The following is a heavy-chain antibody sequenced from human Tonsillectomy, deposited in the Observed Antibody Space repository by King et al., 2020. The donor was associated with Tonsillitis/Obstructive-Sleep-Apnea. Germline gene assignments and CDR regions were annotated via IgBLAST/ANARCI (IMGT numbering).Heavy chain of an antibody. V-gene: IGHV3-15*07. CDR1: GFTFSNAW. J-gene: IGHJ4*02. CDR2: IKSKTDGGTT. CDR3: TSGVGHFDSSGYYFDS. D-gene: IGHD3-22*01. Sequence: VQLVESGGGLVKPGGSLRLSCAASGFTFSNAWMNWVRQAPGKGLEWVGRIKSKTDGGTTDYAAPVKGRFTISIDDSKNTLYLQMNSLKTEDTAVYYCTSGVGHFDSSGYYFDSWGQGTLVTVSS.